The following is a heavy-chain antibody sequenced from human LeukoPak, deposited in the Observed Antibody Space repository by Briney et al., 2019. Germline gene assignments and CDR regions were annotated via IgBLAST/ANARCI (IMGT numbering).Heavy chain of an antibody. V-gene: IGHV1-69*05. CDR2: IIPIFGTA. D-gene: IGHD6-6*01. CDR3: ARGCEEYSSSSSWFDP. CDR1: GGTFSSYA. Sequence: ASVEVSCKASGGTFSSYAISWVRQAPGQGLEWMGGIIPIFGTANYAQKFQGRVTITTDESTSTAYMELSSLRSEDTAVYYCARGCEEYSSSSSWFDPWGQGTLVTVSS. J-gene: IGHJ5*02.